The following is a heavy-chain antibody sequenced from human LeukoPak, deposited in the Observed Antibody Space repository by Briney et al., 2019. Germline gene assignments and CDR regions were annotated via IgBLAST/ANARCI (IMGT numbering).Heavy chain of an antibody. J-gene: IGHJ4*02. D-gene: IGHD3-22*01. V-gene: IGHV3-33*06. CDR1: GFTFSSYG. CDR3: AKDSSGYSCYFDY. CDR2: IWYDGSNK. Sequence: GGSLRLSCAASGFTFSSYGVHWVRQAPGKGLEWVAVIWYDGSNKYYADSVKGRFTISRDNSKNTLYLQMNSLRAEDTAVYYCAKDSSGYSCYFDYWGQGTLVTVSS.